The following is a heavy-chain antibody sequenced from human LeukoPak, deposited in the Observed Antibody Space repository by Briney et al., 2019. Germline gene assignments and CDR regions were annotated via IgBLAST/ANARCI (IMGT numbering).Heavy chain of an antibody. CDR2: TRNKANSYTT. Sequence: PGGSLRLSCAASGFTFSDHYMDWVRQAPGKGLEWVGRTRNKANSYTTEYAASVKGRFTISRDDSKNSLYLQMNSLKTEDTAVYYCALHRYCTNGVCWDYWGQGTLVTVSS. V-gene: IGHV3-72*01. J-gene: IGHJ4*02. D-gene: IGHD2-8*01. CDR3: ALHRYCTNGVCWDY. CDR1: GFTFSDHY.